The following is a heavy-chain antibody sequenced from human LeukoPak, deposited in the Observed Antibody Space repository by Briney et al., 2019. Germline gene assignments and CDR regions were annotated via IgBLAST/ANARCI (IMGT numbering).Heavy chain of an antibody. CDR3: AKQAQGSGYYLGVAFDI. CDR2: ISGSSTYI. V-gene: IGHV3-21*04. J-gene: IGHJ3*02. Sequence: PGGSLRLSCAASGFTFNTYSLIWVRQAPGKGLEWVSSISGSSTYIFYADSVKGRFTISRDNAKNSLYLQMNSLRAEDTAVYYCAKQAQGSGYYLGVAFDIWGQGTMVTVSS. CDR1: GFTFNTYS. D-gene: IGHD3-22*01.